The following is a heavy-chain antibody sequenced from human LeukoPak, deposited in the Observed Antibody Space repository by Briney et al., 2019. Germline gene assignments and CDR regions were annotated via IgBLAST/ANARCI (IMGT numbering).Heavy chain of an antibody. D-gene: IGHD3-22*01. V-gene: IGHV3-23*01. Sequence: GGSLRLSCAASGFTFSSSAMSWVRQAPGKGLEWVSGIGGSGAGTYYAVSVKGRFTISRDNSKNTLYLQMNSLRAEDTAVYYWSTTLHSGYYDLDWGQGTLVTVSS. CDR3: STTLHSGYYDLD. CDR1: GFTFSSSA. CDR2: IGGSGAGT. J-gene: IGHJ4*02.